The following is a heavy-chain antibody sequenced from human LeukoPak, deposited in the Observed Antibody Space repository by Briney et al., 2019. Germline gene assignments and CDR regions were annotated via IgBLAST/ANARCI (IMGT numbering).Heavy chain of an antibody. Sequence: PGGSLRLSCAASGFTFSSYSMNWVHQAPGKGLEWVSSISSSSSYIYYADSVKGRFTISRDNAKNSLYLQMTSLRAEDTALYYCARDPIPTNVWGQGTMVIVSS. CDR3: ARDPIPTNV. J-gene: IGHJ3*01. CDR1: GFTFSSYS. D-gene: IGHD1-26*01. CDR2: ISSSSSYI. V-gene: IGHV3-21*01.